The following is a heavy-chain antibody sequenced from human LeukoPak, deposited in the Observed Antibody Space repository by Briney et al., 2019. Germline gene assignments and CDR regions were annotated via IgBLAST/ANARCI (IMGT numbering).Heavy chain of an antibody. V-gene: IGHV2-5*02. D-gene: IGHD2-21*02. CDR1: GFSLSTSGVG. CDR2: IYWDDDK. J-gene: IGHJ4*02. Sequence: SGPTLVNPTQTLTLTCTFSGFSLSTSGVGVGWIRQPPGKALEWLALIYWDDDKRYSPSLKSRLTITKDTSKNQVVLTMTNTDPVDTATYYCAHLAYCGGDCYFPFDYWGQGTLVTVSS. CDR3: AHLAYCGGDCYFPFDY.